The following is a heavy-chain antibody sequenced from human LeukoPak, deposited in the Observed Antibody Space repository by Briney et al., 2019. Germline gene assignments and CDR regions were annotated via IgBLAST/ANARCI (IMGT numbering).Heavy chain of an antibody. CDR3: ARVLSEIVVVNYYYGMDV. CDR2: ISAYNGNT. V-gene: IGHV1-18*01. J-gene: IGHJ6*02. Sequence: ASVKVSCKASGYTFTSYGISWVRQAPGQGLEWMGWISAYNGNTNYAQKLQGRVTMTTDTSTSTAYMELRSLRSDDTAVYYCARVLSEIVVVNYYYGMDVWGQGTTVTVSS. D-gene: IGHD3-22*01. CDR1: GYTFTSYG.